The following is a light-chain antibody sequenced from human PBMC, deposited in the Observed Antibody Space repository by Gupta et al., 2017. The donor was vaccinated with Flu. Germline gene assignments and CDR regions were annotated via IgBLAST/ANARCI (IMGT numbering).Light chain of an antibody. CDR2: AAS. V-gene: IGKV3-20*01. CDR1: QSISSSS. CDR3: QHYGSSIFT. J-gene: IGKJ3*01. Sequence: IVLTQSPGTLSLSPGERATLSCRASQSISSSSLAWYQQKLGQAPRLLIYAASSGATGIPDRFSGSGSGTDFTLTISRLEPGDFAVYYCQHYGSSIFTFGPGTKVDIK.